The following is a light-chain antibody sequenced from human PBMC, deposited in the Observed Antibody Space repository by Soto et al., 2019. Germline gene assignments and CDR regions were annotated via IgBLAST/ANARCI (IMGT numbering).Light chain of an antibody. Sequence: EIVMTQSPATLSVSPVEIATLSCRAGQRLSSNLALYQQKPGQAPRLLIYGASTRATGLPARFSGSGSETEFTLTISSLQSEDFAVYYCQQGTTFGQGTKGDIK. CDR1: QRLSSN. CDR2: GAS. CDR3: QQGTT. V-gene: IGKV3-15*01. J-gene: IGKJ1*01.